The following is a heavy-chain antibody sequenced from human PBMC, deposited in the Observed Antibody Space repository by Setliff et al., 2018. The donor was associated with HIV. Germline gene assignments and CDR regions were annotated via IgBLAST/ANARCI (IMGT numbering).Heavy chain of an antibody. CDR1: GGSISNYY. D-gene: IGHD1-1*01. Sequence: SETLSLTCTVSGGSISNYYWSWIRQPPGKGLEWIGYIYTTGSTNYNPSLKSRVTISVDTSKNQLSLRPEDTAVYYCASARIPTGGTSTSFDYWGQGTLVTAPQ. CDR3: ASARIPTGGTSTSFDY. V-gene: IGHV4-59*01. J-gene: IGHJ4*02. CDR2: IYTTGST.